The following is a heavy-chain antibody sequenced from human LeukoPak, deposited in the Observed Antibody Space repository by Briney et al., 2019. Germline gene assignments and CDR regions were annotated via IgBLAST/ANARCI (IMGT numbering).Heavy chain of an antibody. J-gene: IGHJ4*02. CDR2: IYYSGST. CDR3: ARGVRQDYYDSSGYSRAFYFDY. D-gene: IGHD3-22*01. Sequence: SETLSLTCTVSGGSISSYYWSWIRQPPGKGLEWIGDIYYSGSTNYNPSLKSRVTISVDTSKNQFSLKLSSVTAADTAVYYCARGVRQDYYDSSGYSRAFYFDYWGQGTLVTVSS. V-gene: IGHV4-59*01. CDR1: GGSISSYY.